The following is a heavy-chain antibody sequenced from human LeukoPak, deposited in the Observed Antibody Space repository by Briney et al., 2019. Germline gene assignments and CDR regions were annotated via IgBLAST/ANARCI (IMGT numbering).Heavy chain of an antibody. Sequence: SETLSLTCAVSGGSISSSSYYWGWIRQPPGKGLEWIGSIYYSGSTYYNPSLKSRVTISVDTSKNQFSLKLSSVTAAGTAVYYCARDVPSITIFGVATGVGDWFDPWGQGTLVTVSS. D-gene: IGHD3-3*01. V-gene: IGHV4-39*07. CDR3: ARDVPSITIFGVATGVGDWFDP. CDR1: GGSISSSSYY. CDR2: IYYSGST. J-gene: IGHJ5*02.